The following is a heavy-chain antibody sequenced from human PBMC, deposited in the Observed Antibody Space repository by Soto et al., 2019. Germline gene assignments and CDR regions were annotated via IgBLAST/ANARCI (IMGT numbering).Heavy chain of an antibody. V-gene: IGHV1-18*04. CDR2: ISAYNGNT. J-gene: IGHJ6*02. CDR3: ARDFPGINWNDEYMDV. Sequence: GXSVQDSWRASGYTLTGYGVIWVRQAPGQGLECMGWISAYNGNTNYAQKLQGRVTMTTDTSTSTAYMELRSLRSDDTAVYYCARDFPGINWNDEYMDVWGQGTTVTVSS. CDR1: GYTLTGYG. D-gene: IGHD1-1*01.